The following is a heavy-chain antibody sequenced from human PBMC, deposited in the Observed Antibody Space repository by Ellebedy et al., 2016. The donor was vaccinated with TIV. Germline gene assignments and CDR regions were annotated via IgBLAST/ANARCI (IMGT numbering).Heavy chain of an antibody. J-gene: IGHJ6*02. CDR3: ARAWIPYGLGV. D-gene: IGHD5-12*01. CDR1: GFTFSAFG. V-gene: IGHV3-33*01. Sequence: GESLKISCTASGFTFSAFGIHWVRQAPGKGLEWVAHLWYDGSDKYYADSVKGRFTISSDNSKSTLYLHMSSLRGEDTAVYYCARAWIPYGLGVWGHGTTVTVSS. CDR2: LWYDGSDK.